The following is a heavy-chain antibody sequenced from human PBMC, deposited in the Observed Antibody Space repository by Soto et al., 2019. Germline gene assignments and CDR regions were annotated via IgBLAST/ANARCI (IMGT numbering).Heavy chain of an antibody. CDR1: GFTFNNAW. V-gene: IGHV3-15*01. CDR2: IRSKTDGGTA. J-gene: IGHJ5*02. D-gene: IGHD2-2*01. Sequence: EVQLVESGGGLVKPGGSLRLSCAASGFTFNNAWMTWVRQVPGKGLEWVARIRSKTDGGTADLAAPVKDRFIISRDASKNTMYREMNSVKTKDTAVYHCTTLSDCRGSSCFSVLASWGQGTLVPVSS. CDR3: TTLSDCRGSSCFSVLAS.